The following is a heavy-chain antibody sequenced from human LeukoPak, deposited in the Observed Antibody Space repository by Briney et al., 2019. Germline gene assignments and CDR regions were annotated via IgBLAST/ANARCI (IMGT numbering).Heavy chain of an antibody. V-gene: IGHV1-46*01. J-gene: IGHJ4*02. CDR2: INPSGGST. Sequence: ASVKVSCKASGYTFTSYYMHWVRQAPGQGLEWMGIINPSGGSTSYAQKFQGRVTMTRDTSTNQFSLKLNSVTAADTAVYYCAKEGMIRGVIDYWGQGALVTVSS. CDR3: AKEGMIRGVIDY. CDR1: GYTFTSYY. D-gene: IGHD3-10*01.